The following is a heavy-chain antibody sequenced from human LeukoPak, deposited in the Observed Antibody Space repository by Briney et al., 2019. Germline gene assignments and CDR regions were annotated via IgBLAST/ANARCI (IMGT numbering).Heavy chain of an antibody. CDR1: GGTFSSYA. CDR2: IIPIFGTA. CDR3: ARTRYSSSSWSGYYFDY. Sequence: ASVKVSCKAPGGTFSSYAISCVRQAPGQGLEWMGGIIPIFGTANYAQKFQGRVTITTDESTSTAYMELSSLRSEDTAVYYCARTRYSSSSWSGYYFDYWGQGTLVTVSS. J-gene: IGHJ4*02. V-gene: IGHV1-69*05. D-gene: IGHD6-6*01.